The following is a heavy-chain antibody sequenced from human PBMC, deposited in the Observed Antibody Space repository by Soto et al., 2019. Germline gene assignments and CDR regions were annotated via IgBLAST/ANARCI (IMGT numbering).Heavy chain of an antibody. CDR1: GFTFDDYA. V-gene: IGHV3-43D*04. CDR2: ISWDGGST. D-gene: IGHD3-10*01. CDR3: AKSTLYYYGSGRQDYVDY. Sequence: EVQLVVSVGVVVQPGGSLRLSCAASGFTFDDYAMHWVRQAPGKGLEWVSLISWDGGSTYYADSVKGRFTISRENSKNNLSLQMNSMRAEDTALYYCAKSTLYYYGSGRQDYVDYWGQGTLVTV. J-gene: IGHJ4*02.